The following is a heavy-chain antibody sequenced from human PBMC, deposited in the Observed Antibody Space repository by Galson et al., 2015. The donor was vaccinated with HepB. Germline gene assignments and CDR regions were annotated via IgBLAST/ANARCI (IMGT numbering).Heavy chain of an antibody. CDR3: ARDPLPYSSSRRPYNWFDP. Sequence: SLRLSCAASGFTFSSYSMNWVRQAPGKGLEWVSSISSSSSYIYYADSVKGRFTISRDNAKNSLYLQMNSLRAEDTAVYYCARDPLPYSSSRRPYNWFDPWGQGTLVTVSS. V-gene: IGHV3-21*01. D-gene: IGHD6-13*01. CDR2: ISSSSSYI. J-gene: IGHJ5*02. CDR1: GFTFSSYS.